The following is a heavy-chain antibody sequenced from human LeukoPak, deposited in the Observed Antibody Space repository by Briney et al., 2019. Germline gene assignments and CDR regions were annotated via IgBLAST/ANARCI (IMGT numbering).Heavy chain of an antibody. CDR2: IYYSGST. Sequence: SETLSLTCTVSGGSISSGYWSWIRQPPGKGLEWIGYIYYSGSTNYNPSLKSRVTISVDTSKNQFSLKLSSVTAADTAVYYSVRDPYEGFDPWGQGTLVTVSS. V-gene: IGHV4-59*01. CDR3: VRDPYEGFDP. CDR1: GGSISSGY. J-gene: IGHJ5*02. D-gene: IGHD3-3*01.